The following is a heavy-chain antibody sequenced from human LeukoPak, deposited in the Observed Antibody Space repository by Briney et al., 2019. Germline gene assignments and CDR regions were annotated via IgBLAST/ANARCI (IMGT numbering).Heavy chain of an antibody. J-gene: IGHJ4*02. V-gene: IGHV3-23*01. CDR2: ISGSGGGT. Sequence: GGSLRLSCAASGFAFNIYVMHWVRPAPGKGLEWVSGISGSGGGTYYADSVKGRFTISRDNFKNTLFLQMNSLRAEDTAVYYCAKPPRDDTIGYYEYWGQGTLVTVSS. D-gene: IGHD3-22*01. CDR3: AKPPRDDTIGYYEY. CDR1: GFAFNIYV.